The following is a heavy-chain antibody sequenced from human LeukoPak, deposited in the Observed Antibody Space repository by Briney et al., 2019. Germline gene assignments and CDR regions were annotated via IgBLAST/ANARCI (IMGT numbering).Heavy chain of an antibody. CDR1: GGSISSGGYS. D-gene: IGHD2-2*01. Sequence: SETLSLTCAVSGGSISSGGYSWRWIRQPPGKGLEWIGYIYHSGSTYYNPSLKSRVTISVDRSKNQFSLKLSSVTAADTAVYYCARTAAHHTNWFDPWGQGTLVTVSS. CDR2: IYHSGST. V-gene: IGHV4-30-2*01. J-gene: IGHJ5*02. CDR3: ARTAAHHTNWFDP.